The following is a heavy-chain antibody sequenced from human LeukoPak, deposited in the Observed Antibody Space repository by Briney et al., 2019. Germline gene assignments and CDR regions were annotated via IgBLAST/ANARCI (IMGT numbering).Heavy chain of an antibody. V-gene: IGHV4-4*02. CDR2: IYHSGST. CDR1: GGSISSSNW. CDR3: ARKPYYYGSGSFYYFDY. Sequence: PSETLSLTCAVSGGSISSSNWWSWVRQPPGKGLEWIGEIYHSGSTNYNPSLKSRVTISVDTSKNQFSLKLSSVTAADTAVYYCARKPYYYGSGSFYYFDYWGQGTLVTVSS. D-gene: IGHD3-10*01. J-gene: IGHJ4*02.